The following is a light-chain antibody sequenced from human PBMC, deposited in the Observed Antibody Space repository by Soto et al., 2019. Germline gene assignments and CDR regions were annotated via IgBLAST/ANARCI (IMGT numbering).Light chain of an antibody. Sequence: LMTQSPLTVPVTPAGPASISSSPCQSLLYNNTYNYLDCYVQPPGQSPQLLIYFGSNRAPGVPDRFSGSGSGTDFTLKINRVEAEDVGTYYCMQALQSLTFGQGTRLEIK. CDR1: QSLLYNNTYNY. CDR3: MQALQSLT. CDR2: FGS. J-gene: IGKJ5*01. V-gene: IGKV2-28*01.